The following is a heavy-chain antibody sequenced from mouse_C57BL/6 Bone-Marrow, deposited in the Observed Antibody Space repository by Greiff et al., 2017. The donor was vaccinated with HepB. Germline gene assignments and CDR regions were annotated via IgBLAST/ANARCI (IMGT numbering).Heavy chain of an antibody. CDR3: ARIYYDYGCYYAMDY. CDR2: IYPGSGST. J-gene: IGHJ4*01. Sequence: QVQLQQPGAELVKPGASVKMSCKASGYTFTSYWITWVKQRPGQGLEWIGDIYPGSGSTNYNEKFKSKATLTVDTSSSTAYMQLSSLTSEDSAVYYCARIYYDYGCYYAMDYWGQGTSVTVSS. V-gene: IGHV1-55*01. CDR1: GYTFTSYW. D-gene: IGHD2-4*01.